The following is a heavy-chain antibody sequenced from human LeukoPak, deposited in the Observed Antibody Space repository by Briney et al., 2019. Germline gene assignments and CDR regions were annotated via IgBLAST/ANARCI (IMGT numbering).Heavy chain of an antibody. CDR3: ASGDYGDYLFDY. D-gene: IGHD4-17*01. J-gene: IGHJ4*02. CDR2: ISAYNGNT. CDR1: GYTFTSYG. V-gene: IGHV1-18*01. Sequence: ASVKVSCKASGYTFTSYGISWVRQAPGQGLEWMGWISAYNGNTNYAQKLQGRVTMTTDTSTSTAYMELSSLRSEDTAVYYCASGDYGDYLFDYWGQGTLVTVSS.